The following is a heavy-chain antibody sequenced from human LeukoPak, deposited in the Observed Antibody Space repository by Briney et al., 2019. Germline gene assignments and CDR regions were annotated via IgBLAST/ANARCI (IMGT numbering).Heavy chain of an antibody. J-gene: IGHJ6*02. CDR2: IYYSGST. V-gene: IGHV4-61*01. CDR3: ARALTQGSGYFFYYYYGMDV. Sequence: SETLSLTCTVSGGSVSSGSYYWSWIWQPPGKGLEWIGCIYYSGSTNYNPSLRSRVTISVDTSKNQFSLKLSSVTAADTAVYYCARALTQGSGYFFYYYYGMDVWGQGTTVTVSS. D-gene: IGHD3-22*01. CDR1: GGSVSSGSYY.